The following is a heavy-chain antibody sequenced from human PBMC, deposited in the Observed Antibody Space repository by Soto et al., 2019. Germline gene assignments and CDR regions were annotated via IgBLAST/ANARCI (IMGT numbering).Heavy chain of an antibody. CDR2: IYYSGST. D-gene: IGHD2-8*01. CDR1: GGSISSSSYY. V-gene: IGHV4-39*01. J-gene: IGHJ6*02. Sequence: ASETLSLTCTVSGGSISSSSYYWGWIRQPPGKGLEWIGSIYYSGSTYYNPSLKGRVTISVDTSKNQFSLKLSSVTAADTAVYYCARSERYCTNGVCFMDVWGQGTTVTVSS. CDR3: ARSERYCTNGVCFMDV.